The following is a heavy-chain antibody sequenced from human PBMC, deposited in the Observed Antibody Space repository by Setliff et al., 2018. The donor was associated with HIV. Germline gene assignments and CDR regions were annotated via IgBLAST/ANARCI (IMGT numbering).Heavy chain of an antibody. D-gene: IGHD3-10*01. Sequence: KPSETLSLTCSVSGGSISSSTYYWGWIRQPPGKGLEWIGSIYYSGSTSYNPSLKSRVTISVDISKDQFSLKLRSVTAADTAVYYCARDTSLVRGRDYWGPGTLVTVSS. CDR3: ARDTSLVRGRDY. V-gene: IGHV4-39*07. CDR2: IYYSGST. J-gene: IGHJ4*02. CDR1: GGSISSSTYY.